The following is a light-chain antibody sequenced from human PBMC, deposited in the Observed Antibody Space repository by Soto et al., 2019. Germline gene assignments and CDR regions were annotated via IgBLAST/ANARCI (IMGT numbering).Light chain of an antibody. J-gene: IGLJ1*01. CDR3: SSYTSITALV. CDR1: SSDVGGYNS. CDR2: DVS. Sequence: QSALTQPASVSGSPGQSIAISCTGTSSDVGGYNSVSWYQQHPGKVPKIMIYDVSIRPSGVPDRFSGSKSGNTASLTISGLQAEDESDYYCSSYTSITALVFGTGTKVTVL. V-gene: IGLV2-14*01.